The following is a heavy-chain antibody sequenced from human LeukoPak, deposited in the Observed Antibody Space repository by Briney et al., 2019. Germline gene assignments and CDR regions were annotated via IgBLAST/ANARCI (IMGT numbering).Heavy chain of an antibody. CDR1: GGSFSGYY. J-gene: IGHJ5*02. D-gene: IGHD3-10*01. CDR2: INHSGST. V-gene: IGHV4-34*01. Sequence: PSETLSLTCAVYGGSFSGYYWSWIRQPPGKGLEWIGEINHSGSTNYNPSLKSRVTISVDTSKNQFSLKLSSVTAADTAIYYCARGGYYGSGNDFRFDPWGQGTLVTVSS. CDR3: ARGGYYGSGNDFRFDP.